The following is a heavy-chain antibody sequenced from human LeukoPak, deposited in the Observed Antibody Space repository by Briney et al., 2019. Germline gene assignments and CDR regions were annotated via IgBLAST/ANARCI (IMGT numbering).Heavy chain of an antibody. J-gene: IGHJ4*02. CDR1: GYTFTSYY. V-gene: IGHV1-46*01. CDR3: ARGIAARPSCGLIEY. Sequence: ASVKVSCKASGYTFTSYYMHWVRQAPGQGLEWMGIINPGGGSTSYAQKFQGRVTMTRDTSTSTVYMELSSLRSEDTAVYYCARGIAARPSCGLIEYWGQGTLVTVSS. D-gene: IGHD6-6*01. CDR2: INPGGGST.